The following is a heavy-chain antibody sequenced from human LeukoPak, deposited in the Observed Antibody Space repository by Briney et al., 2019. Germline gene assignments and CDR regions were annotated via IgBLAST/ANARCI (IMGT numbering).Heavy chain of an antibody. CDR1: GGSISSGSYY. D-gene: IGHD1-26*01. CDR3: ARHVKGATNAFEI. V-gene: IGHV4-61*02. Sequence: PSQTLSLTCTVSGGSISSGSYYWNWIRQPAGKGLEWIGRIYTSGSTNYNPSLKSRVTTLVDTSKNQFSLELSSVTAADTAVYYCARHVKGATNAFEIWGQGTMVTVSS. CDR2: IYTSGST. J-gene: IGHJ3*02.